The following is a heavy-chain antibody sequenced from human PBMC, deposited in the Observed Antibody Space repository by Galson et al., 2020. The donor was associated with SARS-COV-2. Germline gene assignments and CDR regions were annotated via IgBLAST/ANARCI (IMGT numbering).Heavy chain of an antibody. D-gene: IGHD6-19*01. Sequence: GGSLRLSCAASGFTFSSYAMHWVRQAPGKGLEWVAVISYDGSNKYYADSVKGRFTISRDNSKNTLYLQMNSLRAEDTAVYYCARDKAVADLYYFDYWGQGTLVTVSS. V-gene: IGHV3-30-3*01. J-gene: IGHJ4*02. CDR1: GFTFSSYA. CDR3: ARDKAVADLYYFDY. CDR2: ISYDGSNK.